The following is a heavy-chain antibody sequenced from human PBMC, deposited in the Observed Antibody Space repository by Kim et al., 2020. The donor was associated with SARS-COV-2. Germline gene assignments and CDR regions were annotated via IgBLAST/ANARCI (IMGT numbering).Heavy chain of an antibody. CDR3: ARDPVARPPLPYYFDY. J-gene: IGHJ4*02. D-gene: IGHD6-25*01. CDR2: IWYDGSNK. Sequence: GGSLRLSCAASGFTFSSYGMHWVRQAPGKGLEWVAVIWYDGSNKYYADSVKGRFTISRDNSKNTLYLQMNSLRAEDTAVYYCARDPVARPPLPYYFDYWGQGTLVTVSS. CDR1: GFTFSSYG. V-gene: IGHV3-33*01.